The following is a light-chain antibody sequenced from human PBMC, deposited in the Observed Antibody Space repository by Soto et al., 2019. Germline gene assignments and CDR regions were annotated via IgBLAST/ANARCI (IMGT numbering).Light chain of an antibody. Sequence: SSELTQPSSVSVSPGQTARITCSGDVLAKKYARWFQQKPGQAPVLVIYKDSERPSGIPERFSGSSSGTTVTLTISGAQVEDEADYYCYSAADNNQVFGTGTKLTVL. CDR2: KDS. V-gene: IGLV3-27*01. CDR1: VLAKKY. J-gene: IGLJ1*01. CDR3: YSAADNNQV.